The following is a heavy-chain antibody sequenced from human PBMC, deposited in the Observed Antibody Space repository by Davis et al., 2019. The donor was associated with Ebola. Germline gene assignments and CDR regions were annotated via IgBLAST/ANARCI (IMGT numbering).Heavy chain of an antibody. CDR2: IIPIFGTA. V-gene: IGHV1-69*06. D-gene: IGHD1-14*01. CDR3: ARDRSNHGFL. Sequence: AASVKVSCKASGGTFSSYAISWVRQAPGQGLEWMGGIIPIFGTANYAQKFQGRVTITADKSTSTVYMELSSLRSEDTAVYYCARDRSNHGFLGGQGTLVTVSS. CDR1: GGTFSSYA. J-gene: IGHJ4*02.